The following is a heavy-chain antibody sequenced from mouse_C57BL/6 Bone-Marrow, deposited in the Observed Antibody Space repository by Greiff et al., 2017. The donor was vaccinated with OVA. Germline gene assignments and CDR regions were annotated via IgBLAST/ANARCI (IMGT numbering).Heavy chain of an antibody. CDR2: IDPSDSYT. J-gene: IGHJ2*01. D-gene: IGHD1-1*01. Sequence: VQLQQPGAELVKPGASVKLSCKASGYTFTSYWMQWVKQRPVQGLEWIGEIDPSDSYTHYNQQFKGKATLTVDTSSSTAFMQLSSLTSEDSAVYYSARERDYDGFDYWGQGTTLTVSS. V-gene: IGHV1-50*01. CDR3: ARERDYDGFDY. CDR1: GYTFTSYW.